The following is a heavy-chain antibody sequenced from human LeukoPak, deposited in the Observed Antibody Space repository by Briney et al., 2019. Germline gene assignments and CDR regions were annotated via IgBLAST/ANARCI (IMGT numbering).Heavy chain of an antibody. CDR2: INWNGGST. V-gene: IGHV3-20*04. D-gene: IGHD3-10*02. CDR3: AELGITMIGGV. CDR1: GFTFDDYG. Sequence: GGSLRLSCAASGFTFDDYGMSWVRQAPGKGLEWVPGINWNGGSTGYADSVKGRFTISRDNAKNSLYLQMNSLRAEDTAVYYCAELGITMIGGVWGKGTTVTISS. J-gene: IGHJ6*04.